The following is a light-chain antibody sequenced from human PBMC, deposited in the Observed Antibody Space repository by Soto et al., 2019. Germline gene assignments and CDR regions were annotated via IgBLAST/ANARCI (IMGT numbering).Light chain of an antibody. V-gene: IGKV1-8*01. CDR1: QGISSY. J-gene: IGKJ1*01. Sequence: AIRMTQSPCSLSASTGDRVTITCRASQGISSYLAWYQQKPGKAPKLLIYAASTLKSGVPSRSSGSGSGTEFTLTISSLQPDDFATYYCQHYNSYSEAFGQGTKVDNK. CDR2: AAS. CDR3: QHYNSYSEA.